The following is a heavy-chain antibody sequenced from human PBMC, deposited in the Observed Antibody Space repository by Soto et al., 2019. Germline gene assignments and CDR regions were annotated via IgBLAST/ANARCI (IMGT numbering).Heavy chain of an antibody. J-gene: IGHJ3*02. Sequence: QVQLVESGGGLVKPGGSLRLSCAASGFTFSDYYMSWIRQAPGQGLEWVSYISSSGNTIYYADSVKGRFSISRDNAENSLYLQVNSLRAEDTALYYCARVGAVAGKNAFDIWGQGTMVTVSS. CDR2: ISSSGNTI. V-gene: IGHV3-11*01. CDR3: ARVGAVAGKNAFDI. CDR1: GFTFSDYY. D-gene: IGHD6-13*01.